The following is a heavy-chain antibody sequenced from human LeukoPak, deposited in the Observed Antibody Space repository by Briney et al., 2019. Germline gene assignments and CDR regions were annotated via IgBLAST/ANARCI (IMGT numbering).Heavy chain of an antibody. D-gene: IGHD6-13*01. CDR3: ARTSLWVAAAAIEAYYYYYTDV. CDR2: INTNTGNP. CDR1: GYTFTSYD. Sequence: ASVTVSCKASGYTFTSYDINWVRQAPGQGLEWMGWINTNTGNPTYAQGFTGRFVFSLDTSVSTAYLQISSLKAEDTAVYYCARTSLWVAAAAIEAYYYYYTDVWGKGTTVTVSS. V-gene: IGHV7-4-1*02. J-gene: IGHJ6*03.